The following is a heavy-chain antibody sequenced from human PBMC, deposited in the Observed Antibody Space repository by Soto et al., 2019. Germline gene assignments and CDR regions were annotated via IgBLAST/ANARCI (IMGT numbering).Heavy chain of an antibody. CDR2: ISYDGSNK. J-gene: IGHJ4*02. CDR3: ARTYSSSADY. Sequence: GSLRLSCAASGFTFSSYGMHWVRQAPGKGLEWVAVISYDGSNKYYADSVKGRFTISRDNSKNTLYLQMNSLRAEDTAVYYCARTYSSSADYWGQGTLVTVSS. CDR1: GFTFSSYG. D-gene: IGHD6-13*01. V-gene: IGHV3-30*03.